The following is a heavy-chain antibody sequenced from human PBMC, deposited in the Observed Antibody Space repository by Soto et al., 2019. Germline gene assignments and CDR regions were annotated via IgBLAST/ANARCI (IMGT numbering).Heavy chain of an antibody. CDR2: IYYSGST. CDR1: GGSISSYY. D-gene: IGHD5-18*01. J-gene: IGHJ6*02. V-gene: IGHV4-59*01. Sequence: SETLSLTCTVSGGSISSYYWSWIRQPPGKGLEWIGYIYYSGSTNYNPSLKSRVTISVDTSKNQFSLKLSSVTAADTAVYYCARGRRYSYETGGMDVWGQGTTVTVSS. CDR3: ARGRRYSYETGGMDV.